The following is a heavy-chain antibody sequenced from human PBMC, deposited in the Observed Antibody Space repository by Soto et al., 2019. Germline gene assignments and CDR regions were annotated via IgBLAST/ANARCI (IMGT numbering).Heavy chain of an antibody. CDR1: GGTFSSYT. J-gene: IGHJ6*02. CDR2: IIPILGIA. Sequence: QVQLVQSGAEVKKPGSSVKVSCKASGGTFSSYTISWVRQAPGQGLEWMGRIIPILGIANYAQKFQGRVMITADKSTSTAYMELSSLRSEDTAVYYCARDRGIVVVPVYGMDVWGQGTTVTVSS. V-gene: IGHV1-69*08. D-gene: IGHD2-2*01. CDR3: ARDRGIVVVPVYGMDV.